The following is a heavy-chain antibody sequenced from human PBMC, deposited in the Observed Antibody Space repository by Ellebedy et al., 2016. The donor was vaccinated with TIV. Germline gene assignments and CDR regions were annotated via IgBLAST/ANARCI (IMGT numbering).Heavy chain of an antibody. Sequence: SETLSLTCTISGGSISSGDYYWSWNRQPPGKGLEWLGYIYYSGSTYYTPSLKSRVTISVDTSKHQFSLKLTYVTATDTAVYYCARQSYYDFWSGYYRGDNDAFDIWGQGTMVTVSS. J-gene: IGHJ3*02. CDR1: GGSISSGDYY. CDR2: IYYSGST. V-gene: IGHV4-30-4*01. D-gene: IGHD3-3*01. CDR3: ARQSYYDFWSGYYRGDNDAFDI.